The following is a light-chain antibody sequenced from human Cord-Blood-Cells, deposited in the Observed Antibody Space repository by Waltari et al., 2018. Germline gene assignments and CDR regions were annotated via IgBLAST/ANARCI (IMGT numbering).Light chain of an antibody. J-gene: IGLJ2*01. V-gene: IGLV2-8*01. CDR2: EVS. CDR1: SSDAGGYNY. Sequence: QSALTQPPSASGSPGQSVTTSCTGTSSDAGGYNYVSWYQQHPGKAPKLMIYEVSKRPSGVPDRFSGSKSGNTASLTVSGLQAEDEADYYCSSYAGSNVVFGGGTKLTVL. CDR3: SSYAGSNVV.